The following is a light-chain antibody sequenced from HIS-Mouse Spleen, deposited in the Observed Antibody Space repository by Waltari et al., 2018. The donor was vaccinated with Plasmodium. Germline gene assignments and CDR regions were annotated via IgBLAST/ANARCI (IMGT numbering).Light chain of an antibody. CDR3: QQYNNWSFT. CDR2: GAS. V-gene: IGKV3-15*01. J-gene: IGKJ3*01. CDR1: QSVSRN. Sequence: EIVMTQSPATLSVSPGERATLSCRDSQSVSRNLAWYQQKPGQAPRLLIYGASTRATGIPARFSGSGSGTEFTLTISSLQSEDSSVYYCQQYNNWSFTFGPGTKVDIK.